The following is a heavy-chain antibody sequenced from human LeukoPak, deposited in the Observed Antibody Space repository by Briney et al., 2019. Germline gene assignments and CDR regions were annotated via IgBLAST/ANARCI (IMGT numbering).Heavy chain of an antibody. D-gene: IGHD3-3*01. Sequence: GGSLRLSCAASGFTFSSYWMSWVRQAPGEGMEWVANIKQDGSEKYYVDSVKGRFTISRDNAKNSLYLKMNSLRAEDTAVYYCAREGDVLRFLEWLSYGPYYFDYWGQGTLVTVSS. CDR2: IKQDGSEK. CDR3: AREGDVLRFLEWLSYGPYYFDY. CDR1: GFTFSSYW. J-gene: IGHJ4*02. V-gene: IGHV3-7*01.